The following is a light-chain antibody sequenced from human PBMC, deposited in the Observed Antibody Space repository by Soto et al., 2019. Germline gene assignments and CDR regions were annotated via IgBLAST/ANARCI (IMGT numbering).Light chain of an antibody. V-gene: IGLV2-14*01. CDR2: EVS. Sequence: QSALPQPASVSGSPGQSITISCTGTSSDVGGYNYVSWYQQHPGKAPKLMIYEVSNRPSGVSNRFSGSKSGNTASLTISGLQAEDEADYYCSSYTSSRGVFGTGTKVTVL. CDR3: SSYTSSRGV. CDR1: SSDVGGYNY. J-gene: IGLJ1*01.